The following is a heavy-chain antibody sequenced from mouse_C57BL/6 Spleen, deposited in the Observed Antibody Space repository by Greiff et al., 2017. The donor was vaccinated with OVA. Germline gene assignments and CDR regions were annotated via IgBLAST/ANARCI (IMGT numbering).Heavy chain of an antibody. D-gene: IGHD2-3*01. CDR2: IDPSDSYT. J-gene: IGHJ3*01. CDR1: GYTFTSYW. Sequence: VQLQQPGAELVRPGTSVKLSCKASGYTFTSYWMHWVKQRPGQGLEWIGVIDPSDSYTNYNQKFKGKATLTVDTSSSTAYMQLSSLTSEDSAVYYCARSAYDGEGFAYWGQGTLVTVSA. V-gene: IGHV1-59*01. CDR3: ARSAYDGEGFAY.